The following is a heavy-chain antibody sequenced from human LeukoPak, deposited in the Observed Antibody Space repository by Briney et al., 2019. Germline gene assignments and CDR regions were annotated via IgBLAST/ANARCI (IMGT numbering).Heavy chain of an antibody. D-gene: IGHD3-10*01. V-gene: IGHV1-46*01. CDR3: ARERITMVRGADCFDP. CDR2: INLSGGST. J-gene: IGHJ5*02. CDR1: GYTFTSYY. Sequence: ASVKVSCKASGYTFTSYYMHWVRQAPGQGLEWMGIINLSGGSTSYAQKFQGRVTMTRDTSTSTVYMELSSLRSEDTAVYYCARERITMVRGADCFDPWGQGTLVTVSS.